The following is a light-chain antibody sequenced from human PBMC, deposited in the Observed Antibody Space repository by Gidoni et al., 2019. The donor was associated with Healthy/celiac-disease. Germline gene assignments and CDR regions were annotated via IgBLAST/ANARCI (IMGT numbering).Light chain of an antibody. CDR2: EAF. CDR1: QMNDTW. J-gene: IGKJ2*01. V-gene: IGKV1-5*03. CDR3: QQYSRASLS. Sequence: DIPFTQSPPSLSPSVGCRVTITCQASQMNDTWVAWYQHKAGEAPRLLIYEAFKVESGVPSRFSGSGSGTEFSLTISSLQSDDVGTYYCQQYSRASLSFGQGTKLEI.